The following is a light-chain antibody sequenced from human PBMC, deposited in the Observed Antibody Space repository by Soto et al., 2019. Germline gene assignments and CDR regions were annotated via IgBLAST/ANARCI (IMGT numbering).Light chain of an antibody. J-gene: IGLJ1*01. CDR1: TSNIGSNT. CDR3: AAWDDSLNGRV. Sequence: QSVLTQPPSASGTPGQRVTISCSGSTSNIGSNTVNLYQQLPGTATKLLIDSNNQRPSGVPGRYSGSKSGTSASLAISGLQSEDEATYYCAAWDDSLNGRVFGTGTKVTVL. CDR2: SNN. V-gene: IGLV1-44*01.